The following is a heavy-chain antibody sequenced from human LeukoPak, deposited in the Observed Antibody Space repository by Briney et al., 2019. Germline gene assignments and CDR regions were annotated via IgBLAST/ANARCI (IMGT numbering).Heavy chain of an antibody. CDR1: GFTFSNCW. J-gene: IGHJ4*02. CDR2: IKQDGSEK. V-gene: IGHV3-7*01. D-gene: IGHD1-7*01. Sequence: AGGSLRLSCAASGFTFSNCWMSWVRQAPGKGLEWVANIKQDGSEKYYVNSVKGRFTISRDNAKNSLYLQMNSLRAEDTAIYYCAREDDWNYEDYWGQGTLVTVSS. CDR3: AREDDWNYEDY.